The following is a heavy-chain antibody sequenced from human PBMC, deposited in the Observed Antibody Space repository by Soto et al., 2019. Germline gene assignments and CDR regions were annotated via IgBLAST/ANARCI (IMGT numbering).Heavy chain of an antibody. J-gene: IGHJ4*02. CDR3: ARQRIIKQYMVRGVICNELDY. CDR1: GYSFTRYW. CDR2: IHPGDSDT. V-gene: IGHV5-51*01. Sequence: GESLKISCKGSGYSFTRYWIGWVRQMPGKGLEWMGIIHPGDSDTRYSPSFQGHVAMSADKSISTAYLQWSSLKASDTAMYYCARQRIIKQYMVRGVICNELDYWGQGTLVTVS. D-gene: IGHD3-10*01.